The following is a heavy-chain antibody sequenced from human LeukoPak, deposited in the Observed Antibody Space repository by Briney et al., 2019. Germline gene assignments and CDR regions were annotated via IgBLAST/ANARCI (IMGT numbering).Heavy chain of an antibody. CDR3: AREVNCGGDCYSITDDAFDI. CDR1: GLTFSSYG. CDR2: IRGSGVTT. J-gene: IGHJ3*02. V-gene: IGHV3-48*01. Sequence: GGALRLSCAASGLTFSSYGMSWVRQAPGKGLEWVSEIRGSGVTTYYAHSVKGRFTISRDNAKNSLYLQMNSLRAEDTAVYYCAREVNCGGDCYSITDDAFDIWGQGTMVTVSS. D-gene: IGHD2-21*02.